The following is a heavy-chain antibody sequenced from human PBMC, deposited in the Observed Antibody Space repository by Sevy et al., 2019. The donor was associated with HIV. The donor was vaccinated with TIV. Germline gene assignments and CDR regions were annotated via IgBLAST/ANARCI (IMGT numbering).Heavy chain of an antibody. CDR2: ISAYNGNT. CDR1: GYTFTSYG. D-gene: IGHD2-15*01. J-gene: IGHJ6*02. V-gene: IGHV1-18*01. CDR3: ARGGGYCSGGSCYYYYGMDV. Sequence: ASVKVYCKASGYTFTSYGISWVRQAPGQGLEWMGWISAYNGNTNYAQKLQGRVTMTTDTSTSTAYMELRSLRSDDTAVYYCARGGGYCSGGSCYYYYGMDVWGQGTTVTVSS.